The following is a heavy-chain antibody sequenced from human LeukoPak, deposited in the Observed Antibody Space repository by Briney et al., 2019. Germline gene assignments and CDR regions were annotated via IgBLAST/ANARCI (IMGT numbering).Heavy chain of an antibody. J-gene: IGHJ5*02. CDR1: GGSFSSYY. V-gene: IGHV4-59*05. Sequence: SETLSLTCTVSGGSFSSYYWSWIRQTPGKGLEWTGSIYYTGRTYYNPSLKSRVTISVDTSKNQFSLKLSSVTAADTAVYYCAQSLGSSNWIGNWFDPWGQGTLVTVSS. D-gene: IGHD6-13*01. CDR2: IYYTGRT. CDR3: AQSLGSSNWIGNWFDP.